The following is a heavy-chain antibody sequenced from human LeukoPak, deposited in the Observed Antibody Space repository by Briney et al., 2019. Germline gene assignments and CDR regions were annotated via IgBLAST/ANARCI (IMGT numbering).Heavy chain of an antibody. CDR2: ISGSGGST. Sequence: GGSLRLSCAASGFTFNSYAMSWVRQTPGKGLEWVSAISGSGGSTYYADSVKGHFTISRDNSKNTLYLQMNSLRAEDTAVYYCAKEGDYCSSTICYADYWGQGTLVTVSS. CDR1: GFTFNSYA. D-gene: IGHD2-2*01. CDR3: AKEGDYCSSTICYADY. J-gene: IGHJ4*02. V-gene: IGHV3-23*01.